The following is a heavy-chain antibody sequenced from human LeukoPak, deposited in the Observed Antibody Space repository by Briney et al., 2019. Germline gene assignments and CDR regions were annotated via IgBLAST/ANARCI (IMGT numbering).Heavy chain of an antibody. CDR1: GYRFTSYW. J-gene: IGHJ4*02. CDR2: IYPGDSDT. V-gene: IGHV5-51*01. D-gene: IGHD2-21*01. Sequence: GESLKISCKGSGYRFTSYWSAWVRQMPGKGLEWMGFIYPGDSDTRYSPSFQGQVTISADKSIKTAYLLWSSLKASDSAIYYCARRGGDKEYFEYWGQGTLVTVSS. CDR3: ARRGGDKEYFEY.